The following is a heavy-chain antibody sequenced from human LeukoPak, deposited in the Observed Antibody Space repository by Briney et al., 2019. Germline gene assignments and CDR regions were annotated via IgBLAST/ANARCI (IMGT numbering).Heavy chain of an antibody. V-gene: IGHV4-59*12. Sequence: PSETLSLTCTVSGGSISSYYWSWIRQPPGKGLEWIGYIYYSGSTNYNPSLKSRVTISVDTSKNQFSLKLSSVTAADTAVYYCARVSGNGYSYGYVAAAQGPRYFDLWGRGTLVTVSS. CDR2: IYYSGST. J-gene: IGHJ2*01. CDR1: GGSISSYY. D-gene: IGHD5-18*01. CDR3: ARVSGNGYSYGYVAAAQGPRYFDL.